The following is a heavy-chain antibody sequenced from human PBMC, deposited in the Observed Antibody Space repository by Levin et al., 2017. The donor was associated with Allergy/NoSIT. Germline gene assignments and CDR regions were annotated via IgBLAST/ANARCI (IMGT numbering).Heavy chain of an antibody. D-gene: IGHD3-10*01. CDR3: AKDRVASGAMGSFQY. Sequence: SGGSLRLSCAASGFTFSSYGMHWVRQAPGKGLEWVAVISFDGTNKYYADSIKGRFTITRDNSKNTVYLQMDSLRDDDTAVYYCAKDRVASGAMGSFQYWGQGALVIVSS. CDR2: ISFDGTNK. CDR1: GFTFSSYG. J-gene: IGHJ1*01. V-gene: IGHV3-30*18.